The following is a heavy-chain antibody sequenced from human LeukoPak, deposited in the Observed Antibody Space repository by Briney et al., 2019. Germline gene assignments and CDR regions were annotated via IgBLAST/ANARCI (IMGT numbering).Heavy chain of an antibody. Sequence: PGGSLRLSCAASGFTFNSYGMHWVRQAPGKGLEWVAVISYDGSNKYYADSVKGRFTISRDNSKNTLYLQMNSLRAEDTAVYYCAKNKGLLYFDNWGQGTLVTVSS. CDR3: AKNKGLLYFDN. V-gene: IGHV3-30*18. J-gene: IGHJ4*02. CDR1: GFTFNSYG. CDR2: ISYDGSNK. D-gene: IGHD3-22*01.